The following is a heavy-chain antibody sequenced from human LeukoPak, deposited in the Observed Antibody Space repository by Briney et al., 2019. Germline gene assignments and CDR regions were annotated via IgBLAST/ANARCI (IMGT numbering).Heavy chain of an antibody. V-gene: IGHV3-66*01. CDR2: IYSGGAT. J-gene: IGHJ4*02. CDR3: ARETCSGGSCYYYYFDY. D-gene: IGHD2-15*01. Sequence: GGSLRLSCAASGFTVNSNYMNWVRQAPGKGLEWVSVIYSGGATYYADSVKGRFTISRDNSKNTLFLQMNSLRAEGTAVYYCARETCSGGSCYYYYFDYWGQGALVTVSS. CDR1: GFTVNSNY.